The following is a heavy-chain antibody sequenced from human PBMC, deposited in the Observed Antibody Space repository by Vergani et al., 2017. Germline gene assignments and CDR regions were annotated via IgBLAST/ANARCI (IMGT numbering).Heavy chain of an antibody. V-gene: IGHV1-69*01. J-gene: IGHJ4*02. Sequence: QVQLVQSGAEVKKPGSSVKVSCKASGGTFSSYAISWVRQAPGQGLEWMGGISRIFGTANYAQKFQGRVTITADESTSTAYMELSSLRSEDTAVYYCARGEEGRGATYDFDYWGQGTLVTVSS. CDR3: ARGEEGRGATYDFDY. CDR1: GGTFSSYA. CDR2: ISRIFGTA. D-gene: IGHD1-26*01.